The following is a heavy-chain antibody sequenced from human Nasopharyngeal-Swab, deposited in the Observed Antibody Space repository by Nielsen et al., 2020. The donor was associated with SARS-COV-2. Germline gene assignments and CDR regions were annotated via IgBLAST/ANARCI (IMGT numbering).Heavy chain of an antibody. CDR3: ARGCVLTGPSCYYYGMDV. CDR2: ISSSSSYI. D-gene: IGHD3-9*01. Sequence: GESLKISCAASGFTFRTYSMNWVRQAPGKGLEWVSSISSSSSYIYYADSLKGRFTISRDNAKNSLYLQMNSLRAEDTAVYYCARGCVLTGPSCYYYGMDVWGQGTTVTVSS. CDR1: GFTFRTYS. J-gene: IGHJ6*02. V-gene: IGHV3-21*01.